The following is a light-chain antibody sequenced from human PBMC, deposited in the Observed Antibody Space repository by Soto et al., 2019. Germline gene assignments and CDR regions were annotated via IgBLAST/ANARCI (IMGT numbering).Light chain of an antibody. V-gene: IGLV1-44*01. J-gene: IGLJ1*01. CDR2: NNH. Sequence: QSVLTQPPSASGIPGQRVTISCSGSRSNIGSNNVNWYQQLPGTAPRLLTFNNHLRPSGVPDRFSGSKSGTSASLAISGLQSEDEGDYYCAAWDDSLDGDVFGTGTQLTVL. CDR3: AAWDDSLDGDV. CDR1: RSNIGSNN.